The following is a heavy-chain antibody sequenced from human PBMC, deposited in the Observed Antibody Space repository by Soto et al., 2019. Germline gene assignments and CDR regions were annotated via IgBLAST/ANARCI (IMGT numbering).Heavy chain of an antibody. Sequence: QVQLQESGPGLVKPSGTLSLTCAVSGGSISSSNWWSWVRQPPGKGLEWIGEIYHSGSTNYNPSLESRVTISLAKSKPQFALKLSSVTAADTPVYYRARTERFRDWFDPWGQGTLVAVSS. V-gene: IGHV4-4*02. CDR1: GGSISSSNW. CDR3: ARTERFRDWFDP. D-gene: IGHD3-10*01. CDR2: IYHSGST. J-gene: IGHJ5*02.